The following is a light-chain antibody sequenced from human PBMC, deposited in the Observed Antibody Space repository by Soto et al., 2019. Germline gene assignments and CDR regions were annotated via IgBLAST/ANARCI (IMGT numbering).Light chain of an antibody. V-gene: IGKV3-11*01. Sequence: EIVLTQSPATLSLSLGERATLSCRASQSVSSYLAWYQQKPGQAPRLLIYDASNRATGIPARFSGSGSGTDFTLTISSLEPDDFAVYYCQQRSDWPSTFGGGTKVQIK. CDR1: QSVSSY. J-gene: IGKJ4*01. CDR2: DAS. CDR3: QQRSDWPST.